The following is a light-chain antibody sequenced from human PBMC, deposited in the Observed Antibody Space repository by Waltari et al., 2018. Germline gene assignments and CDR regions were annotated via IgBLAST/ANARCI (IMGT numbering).Light chain of an antibody. V-gene: IGLV3-19*01. CDR2: GNN. Sequence: SSGLTQDPAVFVALGQTVSLPCQGDRLRTYNASWYQQKPGQAPVLVISGNNKWPSGIPNRFSASSSGSTASLTITGAQAEDEADYYCNSRDSSGNHLLFGGGTKLTVL. J-gene: IGLJ2*01. CDR1: RLRTYN. CDR3: NSRDSSGNHLL.